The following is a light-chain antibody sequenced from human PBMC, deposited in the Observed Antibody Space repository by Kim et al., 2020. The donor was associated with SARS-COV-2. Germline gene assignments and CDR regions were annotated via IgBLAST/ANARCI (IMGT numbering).Light chain of an antibody. CDR1: QSINSH. Sequence: DIQMTQSPPSLSASVGDRVTITCRASQSINSHLNWYQQKPGKAPKLLIYAASSLQSGVPSRFSGSGSGTDFTRTISSLHPDDFATYYCQQSYSTLHTVGQGTKLEI. V-gene: IGKV1-39*01. CDR2: AAS. CDR3: QQSYSTLHT. J-gene: IGKJ2*01.